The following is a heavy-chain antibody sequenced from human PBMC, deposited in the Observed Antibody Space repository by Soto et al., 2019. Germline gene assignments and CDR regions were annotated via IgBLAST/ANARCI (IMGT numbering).Heavy chain of an antibody. CDR3: AATGGNYFGLDV. J-gene: IGHJ6*02. Sequence: ASVKFSSKSSDNTFTHYGTNWLRQAPGQGLEWMGWISGYKGNTKYAQKFQDRVTMTADTSTRTAFMEVRSLTSDDTGVYFCAATGGNYFGLDVWGQGTTVTVSS. D-gene: IGHD2-8*02. CDR1: DNTFTHYG. V-gene: IGHV1-18*01. CDR2: ISGYKGNT.